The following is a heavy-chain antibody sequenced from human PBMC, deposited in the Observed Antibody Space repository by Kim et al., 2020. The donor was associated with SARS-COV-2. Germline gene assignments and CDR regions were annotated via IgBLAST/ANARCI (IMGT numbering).Heavy chain of an antibody. CDR3: AKNSGWYA. V-gene: IGHV3-23*01. Sequence: GCSTNSTDSVKGRFTISSDNSMNTLYQQMNSLRAEDTGVYYCAKNSGWYAWGQGTLVTVSS. CDR2: GCST. D-gene: IGHD6-19*01. J-gene: IGHJ5*02.